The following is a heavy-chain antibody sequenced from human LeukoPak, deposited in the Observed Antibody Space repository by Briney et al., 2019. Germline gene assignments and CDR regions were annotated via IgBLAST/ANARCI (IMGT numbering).Heavy chain of an antibody. J-gene: IGHJ4*02. CDR1: GGSISSYY. CDR3: ARQIASAGTAGLDF. V-gene: IGHV4-4*07. Sequence: SETLSLTCTVSGGSISSYYWSWIRQPAGKGLKWIGRIYSTGSTNYNPSLKSRVTMSVDTSKNQFSLRLRSVTAADTAVYYCARQIASAGTAGLDFWGQGTLVTVSS. D-gene: IGHD6-13*01. CDR2: IYSTGST.